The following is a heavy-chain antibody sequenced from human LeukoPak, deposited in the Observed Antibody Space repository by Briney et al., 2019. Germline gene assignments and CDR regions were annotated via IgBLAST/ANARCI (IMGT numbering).Heavy chain of an antibody. Sequence: GGSLRLSCAASGFTFSSYAMSWVRQAPGKGLEWVSAISGSGGSTYYADSVKGRFTISRDNSKNTLYLQMNSLRAEDTAVYYCARWLDGYPASYFDYWGQGTLVTVSS. CDR2: ISGSGGST. CDR3: ARWLDGYPASYFDY. D-gene: IGHD5-24*01. CDR1: GFTFSSYA. V-gene: IGHV3-23*01. J-gene: IGHJ4*02.